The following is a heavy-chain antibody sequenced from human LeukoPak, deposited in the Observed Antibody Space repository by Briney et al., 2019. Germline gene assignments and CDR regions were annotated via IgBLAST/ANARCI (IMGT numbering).Heavy chain of an antibody. CDR1: GFTFNTYG. CDR2: ISGSGGNT. CDR3: ARDLGYSSGPNY. J-gene: IGHJ4*02. Sequence: GGSLRLSCAASGFTFNTYGMSWVRQAPGKGLEWVSAISGSGGNTYYADSVKGRFTISRDNSKNTLYLQMNSLRAEDTAVYYCARDLGYSSGPNYWGQGTRVTVSS. V-gene: IGHV3-23*01. D-gene: IGHD6-19*01.